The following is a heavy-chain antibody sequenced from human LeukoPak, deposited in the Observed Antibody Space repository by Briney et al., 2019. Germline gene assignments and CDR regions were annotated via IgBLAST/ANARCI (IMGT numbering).Heavy chain of an antibody. CDR2: INHSGST. V-gene: IGHV4-34*01. J-gene: IGHJ4*02. D-gene: IGHD2-2*01. Sequence: PSETLSLTCAVYGGSFSGYYWSWIRQPPGKGLEWIGEINHSGSTNYNPSLKSRVTISVDTSKNQFSLKLSSVTAVDTAVYYCALGDVVVPAANWGQGTLVTVSS. CDR1: GGSFSGYY. CDR3: ALGDVVVPAAN.